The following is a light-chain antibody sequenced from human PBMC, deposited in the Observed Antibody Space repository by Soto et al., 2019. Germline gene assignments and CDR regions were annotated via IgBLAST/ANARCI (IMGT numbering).Light chain of an antibody. CDR1: SSDVGGYNY. J-gene: IGLJ1*01. CDR2: EVN. V-gene: IGLV2-8*01. CDR3: SSYAGSSNV. Sequence: QSALTQPPPASGSPGQSVAISCTGTSSDVGGYNYVSWYQQHPDKAPKLMIYEVNKRPSGVPDRFSGSKSGNTASLTVSGLQAEDEADYYCSSYAGSSNVFGTGTKVTVL.